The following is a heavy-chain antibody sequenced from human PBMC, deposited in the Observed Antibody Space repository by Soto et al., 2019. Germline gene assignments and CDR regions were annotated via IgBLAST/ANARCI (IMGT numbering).Heavy chain of an antibody. J-gene: IGHJ3*02. CDR1: GFTFSSYA. V-gene: IGHV3-23*01. D-gene: IGHD2-15*01. CDR3: AKGGPYSVVVVAATINAFDI. Sequence: EVQLLESGGGLVQPGGSLRLSCAASGFTFSSYAMSWVRQAPGNGLEWVSASSGRGCSTYYADSVKGRCTISRDNSEIMLYLQMDSLRAADTAVYYCAKGGPYSVVVVAATINAFDIWSDGKMVAVSS. CDR2: SSGRGCST.